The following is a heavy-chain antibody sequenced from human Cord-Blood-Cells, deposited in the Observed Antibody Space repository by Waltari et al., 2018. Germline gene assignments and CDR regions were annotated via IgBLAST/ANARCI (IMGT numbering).Heavy chain of an antibody. CDR1: GFTFSSYR. CDR3: ARVGVGDTTAFDI. J-gene: IGHJ3*02. CDR2: ISSSSSYI. V-gene: IGHV3-21*01. D-gene: IGHD1-26*01. Sequence: EVQLVESGGGLVKPGGSLRLSCAASGFTFSSYRMNWVRQAPGKGLEWVSSISSSSSYIYYADSVKGRFTISRDNAKNSLYLQMNSLRAEDTAVYYCARVGVGDTTAFDIWGQGTMVTVSS.